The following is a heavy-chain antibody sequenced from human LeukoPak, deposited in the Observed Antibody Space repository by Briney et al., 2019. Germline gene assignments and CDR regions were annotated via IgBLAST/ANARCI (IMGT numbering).Heavy chain of an antibody. CDR3: ARVGGDFWSATSDY. Sequence: SETLPLTCTVSGGSISSGGYYWSWIRQPPGKGLEWIGYIYHSGSTYYNPSLKSRVTISVDRSKNQFSLKLSSVTAADTAVYYCARVGGDFWSATSDYWGQGTLVTASS. V-gene: IGHV4-30-2*01. CDR2: IYHSGST. CDR1: GGSISSGGYY. J-gene: IGHJ4*02. D-gene: IGHD3-3*01.